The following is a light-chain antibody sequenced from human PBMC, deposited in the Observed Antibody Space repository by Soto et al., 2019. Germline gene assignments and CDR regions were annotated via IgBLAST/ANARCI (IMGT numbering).Light chain of an antibody. CDR1: QSISTW. J-gene: IGKJ1*01. CDR3: QQYHTFCS. Sequence: DIQMTHSPSTLSASVGDRVTITCRASQSISTWLAWYQQEPGKAPKLLIHKASSLQSGVPSRFSGSGSGTEFTLTISSLQPDDFATYYCQQYHTFCSFGQGTKVDTK. CDR2: KAS. V-gene: IGKV1-5*03.